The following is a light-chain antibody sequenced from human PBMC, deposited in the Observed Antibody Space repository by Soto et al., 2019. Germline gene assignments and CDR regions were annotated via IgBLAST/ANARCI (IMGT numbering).Light chain of an antibody. CDR1: QSVSRY. J-gene: IGKJ5*01. Sequence: EIVLTQSPATLSLSPGERATLSCRASQSVSRYLAWYQQKPGQAPRLLIYDASNRATGIPARFSGSGSGTDFTLTISSLKPEDFAVYYCQQRSNWPPFTFGQGTRLQIK. V-gene: IGKV3-11*01. CDR2: DAS. CDR3: QQRSNWPPFT.